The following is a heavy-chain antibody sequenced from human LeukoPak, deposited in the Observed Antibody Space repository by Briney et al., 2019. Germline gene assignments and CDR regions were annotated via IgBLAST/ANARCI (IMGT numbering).Heavy chain of an antibody. Sequence: GGSLRLSCAASGFTFSNYWMHWVRQAPGKGLVWVSRINTDGSSTNYADSVKGRFTISRDNAKNTLYLQVNSLRGEDTAVYYCASTTMAIPGDYWGQGTLVTVSS. J-gene: IGHJ4*02. CDR3: ASTTMAIPGDY. CDR1: GFTFSNYW. V-gene: IGHV3-74*01. CDR2: INTDGSST. D-gene: IGHD5-18*01.